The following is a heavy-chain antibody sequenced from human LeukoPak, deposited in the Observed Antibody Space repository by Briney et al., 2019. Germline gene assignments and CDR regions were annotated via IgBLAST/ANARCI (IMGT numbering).Heavy chain of an antibody. Sequence: ASVKVSCKASGYTFTGYYMHWVRQDPGQGLEWMGWINPNSGGTNYAQKFQGRVTMTRDTSISTAYMELSRLRSDDTAVYYCARAYCSSTSCYSWAGWYFDYWGLGTLVTVSS. CDR1: GYTFTGYY. CDR3: ARAYCSSTSCYSWAGWYFDY. J-gene: IGHJ4*02. CDR2: INPNSGGT. D-gene: IGHD2-2*01. V-gene: IGHV1-2*02.